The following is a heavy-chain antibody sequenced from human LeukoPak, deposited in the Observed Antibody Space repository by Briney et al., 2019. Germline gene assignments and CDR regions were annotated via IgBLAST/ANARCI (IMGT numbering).Heavy chain of an antibody. Sequence: SETLSLTCAVSGGSISSSNWWSWVRQPPGKGLEWIGYIYYSGSTYYNPSLKSRVTISVDTSKNQFSLKLSSVTAADTAVYYCARATRSGSSGYWGQGTLVTVPS. J-gene: IGHJ4*02. CDR1: GGSISSSNW. CDR3: ARATRSGSSGY. D-gene: IGHD1-26*01. CDR2: IYYSGST. V-gene: IGHV4-30-4*01.